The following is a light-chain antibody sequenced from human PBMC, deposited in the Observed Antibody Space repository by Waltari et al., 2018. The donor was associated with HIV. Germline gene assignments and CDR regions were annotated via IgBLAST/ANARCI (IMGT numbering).Light chain of an antibody. Sequence: PGQSITISCTGTSSDVGGYTYVSWYQQHPGKAPKLIIYEVSNRPSGVSDRFSGSKSGNTASLTISGLQAEDEADYFCSSYAMTTTVLFGGGTKLTVL. CDR3: SSYAMTTTVL. CDR2: EVS. V-gene: IGLV2-14*01. J-gene: IGLJ2*01. CDR1: SSDVGGYTY.